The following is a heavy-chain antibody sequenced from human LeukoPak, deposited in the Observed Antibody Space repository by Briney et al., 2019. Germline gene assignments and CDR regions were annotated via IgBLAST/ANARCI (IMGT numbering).Heavy chain of an antibody. D-gene: IGHD3-3*01. CDR1: GFTFSRYW. CDR3: ARAYYDFWSGYSYYFDY. CDR2: IKQDGSEK. V-gene: IGHV3-7*04. J-gene: IGHJ4*02. Sequence: PGGSLRLSCAASGFTFSRYWMSCVPQAPGKGLECVANIKQDGSEKYYVDSVKGRFTISRDNAKNPLYLQMNSLRAEDTAVYYCARAYYDFWSGYSYYFDYWGQGTLVTVSS.